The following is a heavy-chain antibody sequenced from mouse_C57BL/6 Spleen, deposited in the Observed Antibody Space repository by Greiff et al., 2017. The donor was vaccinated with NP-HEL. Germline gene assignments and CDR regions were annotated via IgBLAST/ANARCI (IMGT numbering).Heavy chain of an antibody. D-gene: IGHD2-5*01. CDR3: ARDYSNYPYYAMDY. Sequence: VMLVESGAELVKPGASVKISCKASGYAFSSYWMNWVKQRPGKGLEWIGQIYPGDGDTNYNGKFKGKATLTADKSSSTAYMQLSSLTSEDSAVYFCARDYSNYPYYAMDYWGQGTSVTVSS. CDR2: IYPGDGDT. V-gene: IGHV1-80*01. J-gene: IGHJ4*01. CDR1: GYAFSSYW.